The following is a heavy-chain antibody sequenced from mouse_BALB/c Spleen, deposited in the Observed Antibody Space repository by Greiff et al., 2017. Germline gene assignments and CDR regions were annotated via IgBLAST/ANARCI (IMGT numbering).Heavy chain of an antibody. CDR3: ARHGSHFDY. Sequence: ESGPGLVKPSQSLSLTCSVTGYSITCGYYWNWIRQFPGNKLEWMGYISYDGSNNYNPSLKNRISITRDTSKNQFFLKLNSVTTEDTATYYCARHGSHFDYWGQGTTLTVSS. CDR1: GYSITCGYY. CDR2: ISYDGSN. V-gene: IGHV3-6*02. J-gene: IGHJ2*01. D-gene: IGHD1-1*01.